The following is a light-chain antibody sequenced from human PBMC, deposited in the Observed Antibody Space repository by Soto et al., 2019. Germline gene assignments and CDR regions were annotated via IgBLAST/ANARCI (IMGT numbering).Light chain of an antibody. V-gene: IGKV1-39*01. J-gene: IGKJ1*01. Sequence: DIQMTQSPSSLSASVGDRVTITCRASQSISNYLNWYQQKPGKAPKLLIYAASSMQSGVPSRFRRSGSETDFTITISNLQPDDSATYYCQQSFSPLWTFGQGTKVEV. CDR2: AAS. CDR3: QQSFSPLWT. CDR1: QSISNY.